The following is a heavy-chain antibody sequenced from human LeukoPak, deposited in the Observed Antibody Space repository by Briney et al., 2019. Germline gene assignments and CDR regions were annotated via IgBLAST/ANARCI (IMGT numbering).Heavy chain of an antibody. CDR2: ISSNGGST. CDR3: VKGFTSTGIAVAGDVNFDY. CDR1: GFTFSSYA. J-gene: IGHJ4*02. D-gene: IGHD6-19*01. Sequence: GGSLRLSCSASGFTFSSYAMHWVRQAPGKGLEYVSAISSNGGSTYYADSAKGRFTISRDNSKNTLYLQMSSLRAEDTAVYYCVKGFTSTGIAVAGDVNFDYWGQGTLVTVSS. V-gene: IGHV3-64D*06.